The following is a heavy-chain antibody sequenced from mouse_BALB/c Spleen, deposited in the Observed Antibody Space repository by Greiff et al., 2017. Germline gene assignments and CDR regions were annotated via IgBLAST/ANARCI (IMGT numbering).Heavy chain of an antibody. V-gene: IGHV5-4*02. CDR2: ISDGGSYT. J-gene: IGHJ2*01. CDR3: ARADGDYFDY. CDR1: GFTFSDYY. D-gene: IGHD1-2*01. Sequence: EVQRVESGGGLVKPGGSLKLSCAASGFTFSDYYMYWVRQTPEKRLEWVATISDGGSYTYYPDSVKGRFTISRDNAKNNLYLQMSSLKSEDTAMYYCARADGDYFDYWGQGTTLTVSS.